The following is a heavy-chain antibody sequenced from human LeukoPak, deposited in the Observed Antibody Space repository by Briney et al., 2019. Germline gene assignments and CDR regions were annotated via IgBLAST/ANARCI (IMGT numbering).Heavy chain of an antibody. CDR1: GFTFSSYG. Sequence: GGTLRLSCAASGFTFSSYGMSWVRQAPGKGLEWVSAISGSGGSTYYADSVKGRFTISRDNAKNSLYLQMNSLRAEDTAVYYCTGFPDYDILTGLFDYWGQGTLVTVSS. CDR3: TGFPDYDILTGLFDY. D-gene: IGHD3-9*01. CDR2: ISGSGGST. V-gene: IGHV3-23*01. J-gene: IGHJ4*02.